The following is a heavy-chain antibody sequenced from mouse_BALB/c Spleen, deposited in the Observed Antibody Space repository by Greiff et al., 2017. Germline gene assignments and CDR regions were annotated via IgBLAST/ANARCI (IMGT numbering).Heavy chain of an antibody. Sequence: DVQLQESGPGLVKPSQSLSLTCSVTGYSITSGYYWNWIRQFPGNKLEWMGYISYDGSNNYNPSLKNRISITRDTSKNQFFLKLNSVTTEDTATYYCARGDGYSFAYWGQGTLVTVSA. CDR3: ARGDGYSFAY. D-gene: IGHD2-3*01. CDR2: ISYDGSN. CDR1: GYSITSGYY. J-gene: IGHJ3*01. V-gene: IGHV3-6*02.